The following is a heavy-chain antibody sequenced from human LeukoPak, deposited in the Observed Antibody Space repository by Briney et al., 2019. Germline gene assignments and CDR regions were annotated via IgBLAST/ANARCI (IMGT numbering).Heavy chain of an antibody. Sequence: GESLKISCKGSGYSFTSYWIGWVRQMPGKGLEWMGIIYPGDSHTRYSPSFQGQVTISADKPISTAFLQWSSLKASDTAMYYCARVTVLRYPHWYFDLWGRGTLVTVSS. V-gene: IGHV5-51*04. CDR2: IYPGDSHT. D-gene: IGHD3-9*01. CDR3: ARVTVLRYPHWYFDL. CDR1: GYSFTSYW. J-gene: IGHJ2*01.